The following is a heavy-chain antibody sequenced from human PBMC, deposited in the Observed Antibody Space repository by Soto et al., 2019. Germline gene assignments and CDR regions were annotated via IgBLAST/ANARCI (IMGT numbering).Heavy chain of an antibody. Sequence: PGGSLRLSCAASGFTFNKYYMNWVRRAPGKGLEWVSSLSSSGTYIYYADSVKGRFTISRDNAKNSLYLQVNSLRAEDTAVYYCARGALCSSSNCFGSGAFDIWGQGTMVTVSS. J-gene: IGHJ3*02. CDR1: GFTFNKYY. CDR2: LSSSGTYI. V-gene: IGHV3-21*01. CDR3: ARGALCSSSNCFGSGAFDI. D-gene: IGHD2-2*01.